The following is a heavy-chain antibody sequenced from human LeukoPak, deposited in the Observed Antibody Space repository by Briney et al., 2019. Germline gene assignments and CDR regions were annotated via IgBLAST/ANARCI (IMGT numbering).Heavy chain of an antibody. D-gene: IGHD2-15*01. V-gene: IGHV3-7*03. CDR3: ARRTPGMGYDY. Sequence: GGSLRLSCEGSAFIFSGHWMNWVRQTPGKGLEWVASIKEDGSERQYVDSVKGRFSISRDNTKGSLFLQLNSLRAEDTAVYYCARRTPGMGYDYWGQGTLVTVSS. J-gene: IGHJ4*02. CDR2: IKEDGSER. CDR1: AFIFSGHW.